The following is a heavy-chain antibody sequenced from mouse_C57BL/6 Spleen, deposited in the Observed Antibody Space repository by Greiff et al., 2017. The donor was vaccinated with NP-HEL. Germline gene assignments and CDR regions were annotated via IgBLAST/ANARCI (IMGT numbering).Heavy chain of an antibody. CDR2: INPNIGGT. D-gene: IGHD2-5*01. V-gene: IGHV1-18*01. Sequence: EVKLQESGPELVKPGASVKIPCKASGYTFTDYNMDWVKQSHGKSLEWIGDINPNIGGTIYNQKFKGKATLTVDKSSSTAYMELRSLTSEDTAVYYCARPRSNYQYFDVWGTGTTVTVSS. CDR1: GYTFTDYN. J-gene: IGHJ1*03. CDR3: ARPRSNYQYFDV.